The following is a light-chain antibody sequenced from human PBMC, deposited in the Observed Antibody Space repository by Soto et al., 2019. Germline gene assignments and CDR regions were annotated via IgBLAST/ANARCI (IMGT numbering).Light chain of an antibody. J-gene: IGLJ2*01. CDR1: SNDVGGYNY. CDR2: DVR. CDR3: SSYTSSSTLV. V-gene: IGLV2-14*01. Sequence: QSALTQAASASGSPGQSITISCTGTSNDVGGYNYVSWYQQHPDTAPKLIIYDVRYRPSGVSDRFSGSKSGNTASLTISGLQAEDEADYYCSSYTSSSTLVFGGGTQLTVL.